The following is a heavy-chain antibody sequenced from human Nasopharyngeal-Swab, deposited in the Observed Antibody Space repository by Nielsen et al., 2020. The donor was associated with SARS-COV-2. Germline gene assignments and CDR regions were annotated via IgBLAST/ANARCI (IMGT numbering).Heavy chain of an antibody. J-gene: IGHJ4*02. CDR3: ARGQTGQNRLFDY. Sequence: GESLKISCAASGFAFSNYVMHWVRQAPGQGLEWVSAISSSTTYIYYAASVKGRFTVSRDNADNSLFLQMNSLRAEDTAVYYCARGQTGQNRLFDYWGQGALVTVSS. CDR1: GFAFSNYV. CDR2: ISSSTTYI. V-gene: IGHV3-21*01. D-gene: IGHD1-14*01.